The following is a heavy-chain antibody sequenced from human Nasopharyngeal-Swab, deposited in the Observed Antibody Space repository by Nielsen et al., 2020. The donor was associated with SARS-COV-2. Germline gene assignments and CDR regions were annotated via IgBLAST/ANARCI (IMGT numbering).Heavy chain of an antibody. Sequence: ASVKVSCKASGYTFTSYAMHWVRQAPGQRLEWMGRINPNSGGTNYAQKFQGRVTMTRDTSISTAYMELSRLRSDDTAVYYCARGLFAGWSDYWGQGTLVTVSS. CDR3: ARGLFAGWSDY. CDR1: GYTFTSYA. J-gene: IGHJ4*02. V-gene: IGHV1-2*06. D-gene: IGHD1-1*01. CDR2: INPNSGGT.